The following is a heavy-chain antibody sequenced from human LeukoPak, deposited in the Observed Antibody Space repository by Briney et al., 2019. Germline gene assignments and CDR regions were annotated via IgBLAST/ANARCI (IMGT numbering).Heavy chain of an antibody. CDR3: ARDSYSSSSKFDY. CDR2: ISGSGGST. CDR1: GFTFSSYA. D-gene: IGHD6-6*01. V-gene: IGHV3-23*01. J-gene: IGHJ4*02. Sequence: PGGSLRLSCAASGFTFSSYAMSWVRQAPGKGLEWVSAISGSGGSTYYADSVKGRFTISRDNSKNTLYLQMNSLRAEDTAEYYCARDSYSSSSKFDYWGQGTLVTVSS.